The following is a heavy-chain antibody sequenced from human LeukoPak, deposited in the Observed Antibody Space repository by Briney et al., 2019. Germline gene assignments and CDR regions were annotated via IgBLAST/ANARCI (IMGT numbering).Heavy chain of an antibody. CDR1: GFTFSSYW. CDR3: ARDTTYYDFWSGCPGNHFDY. CDR2: IKQDGSEK. J-gene: IGHJ4*02. Sequence: SGGSLRLSCAASGFTFSSYWMSWVRQAPGKGLEWVANIKQDGSEKYYVDSVKGRFTISRDNAKNSLYLQMNSLRAEDTAVYYCARDTTYYDFWSGCPGNHFDYWGQGTLVTVSS. V-gene: IGHV3-7*01. D-gene: IGHD3-3*01.